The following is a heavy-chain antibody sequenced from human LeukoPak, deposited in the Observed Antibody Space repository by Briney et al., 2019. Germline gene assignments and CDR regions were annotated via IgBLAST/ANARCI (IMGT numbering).Heavy chain of an antibody. CDR1: GFSFSSHW. D-gene: IGHD2-2*01. J-gene: IGHJ6*02. V-gene: IGHV3-7*01. Sequence: GGSLRLSCAGSGFSFSSHWMNWVRQAPGKGLEWVASIKDDGSEKHYVDSVSGRFTISRDNAKNSLHLQMNSLRAEDTAVYYCARYIVVVPAAKGRHYYGMDVWGQGTTVTVSS. CDR2: IKDDGSEK. CDR3: ARYIVVVPAAKGRHYYGMDV.